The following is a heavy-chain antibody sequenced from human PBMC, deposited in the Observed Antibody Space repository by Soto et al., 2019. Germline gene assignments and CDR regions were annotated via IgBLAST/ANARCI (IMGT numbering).Heavy chain of an antibody. V-gene: IGHV1-18*01. CDR3: ARTVSGEYFDY. CDR2: ISPYNGDT. J-gene: IGHJ4*02. Sequence: QVQLVQSGAEVQKPGASVKVSCEASGYTFTTYGISWVRQAPGQGLEWMAWISPYNGDTNFAQKFQGRVTMTTDTSTSTVYMELRILRSDDTAVYYCARTVSGEYFDYWGQGTLVTVSS. D-gene: IGHD4-4*01. CDR1: GYTFTTYG.